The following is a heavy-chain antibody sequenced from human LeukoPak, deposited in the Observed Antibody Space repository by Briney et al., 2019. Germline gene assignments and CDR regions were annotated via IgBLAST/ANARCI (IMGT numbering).Heavy chain of an antibody. CDR3: ARENPSGYYNRPIDY. V-gene: IGHV4-59*01. CDR1: GASTSSYY. J-gene: IGHJ4*02. Sequence: ASETLSLICTVSGASTSSYYWSWIRQPPGKGLEWIGDIYYSGSIKYNPSLKSRVTMSVDTSKNQFSLKLSSVTAADTAIYYCARENPSGYYNRPIDYWGQGTLVTVSS. CDR2: IYYSGSI. D-gene: IGHD3-22*01.